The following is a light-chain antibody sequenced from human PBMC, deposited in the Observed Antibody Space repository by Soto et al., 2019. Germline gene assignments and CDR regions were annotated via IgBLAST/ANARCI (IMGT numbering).Light chain of an antibody. CDR2: DAS. CDR3: QQYHSLWA. CDR1: ESISTW. J-gene: IGKJ1*01. Sequence: DIQMTQSPSTVSASVGDRVTITCRASESISTWLAWYQQKPGQAPKLLIYDASISDSGVPSRFSGSGSGTEFTLTVSNLQPDDSATYYSQQYHSLWAFGQGTKVEIK. V-gene: IGKV1-5*01.